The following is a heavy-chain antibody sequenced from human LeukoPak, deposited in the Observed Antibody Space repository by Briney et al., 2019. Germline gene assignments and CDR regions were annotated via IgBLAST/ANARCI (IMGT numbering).Heavy chain of an antibody. CDR2: INPDSGDT. J-gene: IGHJ1*01. CDR3: TKADYDSSDFEFFQH. V-gene: IGHV1-2*02. Sequence: ASVKVSCKASGYTFTGYYIHRVRQAPGQGLEYMGWINPDSGDTNFARRFQGRITMTSDTSVSTAHMELSRLTSDDTAFYYCTKADYDSSDFEFFQHWGQGTLVTVSS. D-gene: IGHD3-22*01. CDR1: GYTFTGYY.